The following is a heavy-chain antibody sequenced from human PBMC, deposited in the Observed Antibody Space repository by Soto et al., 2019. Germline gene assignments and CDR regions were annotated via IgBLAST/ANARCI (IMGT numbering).Heavy chain of an antibody. CDR2: IWYDGSNK. V-gene: IGHV3-33*01. Sequence: QVQLVESGGGVVQPGRSLRLSCAASGFTFSNYGMHWVRQAPGKGLEWVAVIWYDGSNKYYADSVKGRFTISRDNSKNTLYLQMNSLRAEDTAVYYCARVRFGEFAMDVWGQGTTVTVSS. CDR1: GFTFSNYG. J-gene: IGHJ6*02. D-gene: IGHD3-10*01. CDR3: ARVRFGEFAMDV.